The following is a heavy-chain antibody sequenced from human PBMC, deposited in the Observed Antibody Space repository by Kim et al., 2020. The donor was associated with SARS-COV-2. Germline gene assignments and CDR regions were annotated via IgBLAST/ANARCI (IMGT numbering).Heavy chain of an antibody. CDR2: IYTSGST. V-gene: IGHV4-61*02. J-gene: IGHJ6*02. D-gene: IGHD3-22*01. Sequence: SETLSLTCTVSGGSISSGSYYWSWIRQPAGKGLEWIGRIYTSGSTNYNPSLKSRVPISVDTSKNQFSLKLSSVTAADTAVYYCAISYYYDSSGYPMLNYYGMDVWGQGTTVTVSS. CDR3: AISYYYDSSGYPMLNYYGMDV. CDR1: GGSISSGSYY.